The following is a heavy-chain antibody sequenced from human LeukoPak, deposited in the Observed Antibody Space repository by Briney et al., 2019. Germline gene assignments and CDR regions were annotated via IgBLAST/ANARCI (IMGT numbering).Heavy chain of an antibody. Sequence: KSSETLSLTCAVYGGPFSGYYWSWIRQPPGKGLEWIGEINHSGSTNYNPSLKSRVTISVDTSKNQFSLKLSSVTAADTAVYYCARQLTTMVRGTSYYFDYWGQGTLVTVSS. D-gene: IGHD3-10*01. CDR3: ARQLTTMVRGTSYYFDY. J-gene: IGHJ4*02. CDR2: INHSGST. V-gene: IGHV4-34*01. CDR1: GGPFSGYY.